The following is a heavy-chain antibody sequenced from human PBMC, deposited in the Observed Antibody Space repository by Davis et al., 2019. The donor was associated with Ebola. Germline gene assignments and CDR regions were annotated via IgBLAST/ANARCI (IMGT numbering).Heavy chain of an antibody. J-gene: IGHJ4*02. Sequence: GESLKISCAASGFTFSSYAMHWVRQAPGKGLEWVAVISYDGSNKYYADSVKGRFTISRDNSKNILYLQMSSLRAEDTAVYYCVKGIVGTAKVYWGQGTLVTVSS. V-gene: IGHV3-30*14. D-gene: IGHD1-26*01. CDR1: GFTFSSYA. CDR2: ISYDGSNK. CDR3: VKGIVGTAKVY.